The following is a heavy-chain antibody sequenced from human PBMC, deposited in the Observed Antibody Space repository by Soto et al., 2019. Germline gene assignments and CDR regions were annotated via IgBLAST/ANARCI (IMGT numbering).Heavy chain of an antibody. CDR1: GYTFTGYY. J-gene: IGHJ6*02. CDR2: INPNSGGT. D-gene: IGHD3-22*01. CDR3: ARDYDCSGSGGSGSGMDV. Sequence: GASVKVSCKASGYTFTGYYMHWVRQAPGQGLEWMGWINPNSGGTNYAQKFQGWVTMTRDTSISTAYMELSRLRSEDTAVYYCARDYDCSGSGGSGSGMDVWGQGTTVTVSS. V-gene: IGHV1-2*04.